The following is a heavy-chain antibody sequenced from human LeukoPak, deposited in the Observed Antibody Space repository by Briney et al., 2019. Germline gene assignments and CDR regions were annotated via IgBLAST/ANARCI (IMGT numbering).Heavy chain of an antibody. CDR2: ISGSGDKT. D-gene: IGHD3-22*01. J-gene: IGHJ1*01. Sequence: GGSLRLSCAASGFTFSTYAMGWVRQPPGKGLEWVSTISGSGDKTYYADSVKGRSTISRDNSKNTVYLQMNGLRAEDTAVYFCAKDLSPFGSSGYSGFFQHWGQGTLVTVSS. CDR3: AKDLSPFGSSGYSGFFQH. V-gene: IGHV3-23*01. CDR1: GFTFSTYA.